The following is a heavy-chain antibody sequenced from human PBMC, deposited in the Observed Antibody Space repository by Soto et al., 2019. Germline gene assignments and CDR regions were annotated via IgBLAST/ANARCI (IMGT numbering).Heavy chain of an antibody. J-gene: IGHJ3*01. V-gene: IGHV1-18*04. CDR1: CYTFSNCG. Sequence: QVQLVQCGPEAKKPGASVKVSCKASCYTFSNCGISWVRQARGQGPEWMGWISTADGNTNYAQRLHERVTMTTDTSTTTAYMELRGLTLDDTAVYYCARWAFASNDWYFGALDVWGQGTLVTVSS. CDR2: ISTADGNT. D-gene: IGHD2-21*01. CDR3: ARWAFASNDWYFGALDV.